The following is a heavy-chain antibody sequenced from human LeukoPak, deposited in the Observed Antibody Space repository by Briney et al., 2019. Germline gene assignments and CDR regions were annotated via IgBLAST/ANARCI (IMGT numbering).Heavy chain of an antibody. V-gene: IGHV3-53*01. CDR1: GFSVSRNY. D-gene: IGHD1-1*01. CDR2: IHSGGST. J-gene: IGHJ6*02. CDR3: ARDSETETGWYYYGMDV. Sequence: GGSLRLSCAASGFSVSRNYMNWVRQAPGKGLEWVSVIHSGGSTYFADSVKGRFTITRDNSKNTVFLQMNSLRAEDTAVYYCARDSETETGWYYYGMDVWGQGTTVTVSS.